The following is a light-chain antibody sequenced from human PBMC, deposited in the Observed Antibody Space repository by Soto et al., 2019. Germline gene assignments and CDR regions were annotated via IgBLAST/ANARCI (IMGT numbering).Light chain of an antibody. J-gene: IGLJ1*01. CDR2: GDS. Sequence: QSVLTQPPSVSGAPGQRVTISCTGSSSNIGAGYDVHWYQQLPGTAPKLLIYGDSNRPSGVPDRFSGSKSGTSASLAITGLQAEDEADYYCSSYAGNSNYVFGSGTKLTVL. CDR1: SSNIGAGYD. CDR3: SSYAGNSNYV. V-gene: IGLV1-40*01.